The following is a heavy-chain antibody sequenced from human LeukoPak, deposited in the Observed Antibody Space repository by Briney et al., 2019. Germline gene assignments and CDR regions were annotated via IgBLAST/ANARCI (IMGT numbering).Heavy chain of an antibody. J-gene: IGHJ6*03. CDR1: GFTFSAYS. V-gene: IGHV3-21*01. Sequence: GGSLRLSCAVSGFTFSAYSMNWVRQAPGKGLEWVSSITSGDFVYFADSLKGRFTISRDNAKSSLYLQMNCLRAEDTAVYYCARGGFNMVRGVIIPSNSYYYYMDIWGKGTTVTVSS. CDR3: ARGGFNMVRGVIIPSNSYYYYMDI. D-gene: IGHD3-10*01. CDR2: ITSGDFV.